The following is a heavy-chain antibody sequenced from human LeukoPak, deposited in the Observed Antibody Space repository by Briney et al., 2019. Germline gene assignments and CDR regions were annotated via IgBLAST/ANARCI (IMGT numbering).Heavy chain of an antibody. CDR1: GFTFSSYA. CDR2: ISWNIGSI. J-gene: IGHJ6*02. CDR3: AKDIASWFGENPKVPHRCRLGICYYYGMDV. V-gene: IGHV3-9*01. Sequence: GGSLRLSCAASGFTFSSYAMSWVRQAPGKGLEWVSGISWNIGSICYADSVKGRFTISRDNAKNSMYLQMNSLGAEDAALYYCAKDIASWFGENPKVPHRCRLGICYYYGMDVWGQGTTVTVSS. D-gene: IGHD3-10*01.